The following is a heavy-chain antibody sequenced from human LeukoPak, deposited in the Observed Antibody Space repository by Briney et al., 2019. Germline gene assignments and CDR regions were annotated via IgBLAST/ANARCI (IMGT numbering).Heavy chain of an antibody. CDR3: ARDQRSSWYDF. D-gene: IGHD1-26*01. Sequence: PGGSLRLSCAASEFTFSSYAMSWVRQAPGKGLEWVSVIYGDDETNYADSVKGRFTISRDTSKNTLYLQMNSLRAEDTALYYCARDQRSSWYDFWGQGTLVTVSS. CDR1: EFTFSSYA. CDR2: IYGDDET. V-gene: IGHV3-23*03. J-gene: IGHJ5*01.